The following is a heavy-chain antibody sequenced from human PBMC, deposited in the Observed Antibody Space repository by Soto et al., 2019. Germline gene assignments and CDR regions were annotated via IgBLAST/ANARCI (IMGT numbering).Heavy chain of an antibody. CDR1: GFTFDDYA. D-gene: IGHD1-26*01. CDR3: VKGRGGNYGRYYFDY. CDR2: ISWNSGGI. Sequence: EVQLVESGGGLVQPGRSLRLSCAASGFTFDDYAMHWVRQAPGKGLEWVSGISWNSGGIGYADSVKGRFTISRDNAKNSLYQQMNSLRAEDTALYYCVKGRGGNYGRYYFDYWGQGTLVTVSS. J-gene: IGHJ4*02. V-gene: IGHV3-9*01.